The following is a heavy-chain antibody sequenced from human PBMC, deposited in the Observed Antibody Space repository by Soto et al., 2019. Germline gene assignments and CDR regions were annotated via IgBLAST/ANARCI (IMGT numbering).Heavy chain of an antibody. V-gene: IGHV1-18*01. CDR2: ISAYNGNT. Sequence: AASVKVSCKASGYTFTSYGISWVRQAPGQGLEWMGWISAYNGNTNYAQKLQGRVTMTTDTSTSTAYMELRSLRSDDTAVYYCARDLRIAATQWFDPWGQGTLVPSPQ. D-gene: IGHD6-6*01. CDR3: ARDLRIAATQWFDP. CDR1: GYTFTSYG. J-gene: IGHJ5*02.